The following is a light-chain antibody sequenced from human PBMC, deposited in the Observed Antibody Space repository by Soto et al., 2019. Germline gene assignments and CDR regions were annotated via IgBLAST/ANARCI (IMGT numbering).Light chain of an antibody. CDR3: QQYGSSPYT. Sequence: EIVLTQSPGTLSLSPGERATLSCRARQSVRNSYLAWYQQKPGQAPRLLIYGASGRATGIPDRFSGSGSGTDFPLTISRLEPEDFAVYYCQQYGSSPYTFGHGTKLEI. J-gene: IGKJ2*01. CDR1: QSVRNSY. V-gene: IGKV3-20*01. CDR2: GAS.